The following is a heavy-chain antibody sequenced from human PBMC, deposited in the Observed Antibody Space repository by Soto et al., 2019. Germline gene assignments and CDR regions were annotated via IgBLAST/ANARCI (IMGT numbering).Heavy chain of an antibody. CDR3: ARGPLGYYDSSGYYYGFDY. J-gene: IGHJ4*02. Sequence: SVKVSCKASGGTISSYAISWVRQAPGQGLEWMGGIIPIFGTANYAQKFQGRVTITADESTSTAYMELSSLRSEDTAVYYCARGPLGYYDSSGYYYGFDYWGQGTLVTVSS. V-gene: IGHV1-69*13. D-gene: IGHD3-22*01. CDR2: IIPIFGTA. CDR1: GGTISSYA.